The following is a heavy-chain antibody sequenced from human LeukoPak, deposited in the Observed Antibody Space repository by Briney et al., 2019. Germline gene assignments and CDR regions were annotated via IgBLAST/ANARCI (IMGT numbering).Heavy chain of an antibody. D-gene: IGHD5-18*01. Sequence: PSETLSPTCTVSGGSISSYYWSWIRQPAGKGLEWIGRIYTSGSTNYNPSLKSRVTISVDTSKNQFSLKLSSVTAADTAVYYCARGQGTWIQLWVHAFDIWGQGTMVTVSS. J-gene: IGHJ3*02. CDR1: GGSISSYY. CDR3: ARGQGTWIQLWVHAFDI. V-gene: IGHV4-4*07. CDR2: IYTSGST.